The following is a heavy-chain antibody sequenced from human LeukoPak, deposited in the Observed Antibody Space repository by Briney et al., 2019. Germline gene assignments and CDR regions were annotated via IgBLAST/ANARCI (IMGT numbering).Heavy chain of an antibody. CDR2: INHSGST. D-gene: IGHD6-19*01. J-gene: IGHJ4*02. Sequence: SETLSLTCAVYGGSFSGYYWSWIRHPPGKGLEWIGEINHSGSTNYNPSLKSRVTISVDTSKNQFSLKLSSVTAADTAVYYCASSSGWQTPIGYWGQGTLVTVSS. CDR3: ASSSGWQTPIGY. V-gene: IGHV4-34*01. CDR1: GGSFSGYY.